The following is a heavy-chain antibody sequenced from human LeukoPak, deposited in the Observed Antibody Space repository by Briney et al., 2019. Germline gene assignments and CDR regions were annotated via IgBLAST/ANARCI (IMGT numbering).Heavy chain of an antibody. CDR2: IEQDGSDI. V-gene: IGHV3-7*01. CDR3: ARVTPWGYFDY. D-gene: IGHD1-26*01. J-gene: IGHJ4*02. Sequence: QAGGSLRLSCAASGFTFSDYWMTWFRQAPGKGPERVASIEQDGSDIQYVDFVKGRFTISRDNGKNSVYLQMNSLRVEDTAVYYCARVTPWGYFDYWGQGTLVSASS. CDR1: GFTFSDYW.